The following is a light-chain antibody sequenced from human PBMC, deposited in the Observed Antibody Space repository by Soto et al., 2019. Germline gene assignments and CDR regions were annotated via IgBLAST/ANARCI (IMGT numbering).Light chain of an antibody. V-gene: IGKV3-15*01. CDR3: QQYNNWALS. CDR2: GAS. J-gene: IGKJ2*03. CDR1: QSVSSN. Sequence: EIVMKQPPTTLSLSPEHGATLSCRASQSVSSNLAWYQQKPGQAPRLLIYGASTRATGIPARFSCSGSGTEISLTMSSLEAEDFAVYYCQQYNNWALSFGQGTKLEIK.